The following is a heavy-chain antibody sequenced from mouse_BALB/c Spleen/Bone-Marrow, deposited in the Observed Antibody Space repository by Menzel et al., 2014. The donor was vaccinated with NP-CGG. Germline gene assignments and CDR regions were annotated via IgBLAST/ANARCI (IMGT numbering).Heavy chain of an antibody. Sequence: QVQLQQSGAELARPGASVKLSCKASGYTFTDYYINWVRRRTGQGLEWIGEIYPGNGNTYYNEKFKGKATLTADKSSSTAYMQLSSLTSEDSAVYFCARGGYYRYDGFAYWGQVDSGHCLC. CDR1: GYTFTDYY. CDR3: ARGGYYRYDGFAY. V-gene: IGHV1-77*01. D-gene: IGHD2-14*01. J-gene: IGHJ3*01. CDR2: IYPGNGNT.